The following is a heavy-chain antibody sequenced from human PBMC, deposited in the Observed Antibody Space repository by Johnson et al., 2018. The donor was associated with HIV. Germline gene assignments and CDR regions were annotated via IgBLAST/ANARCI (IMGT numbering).Heavy chain of an antibody. CDR2: INWNGGAT. V-gene: IGHV3-20*04. CDR3: AKESAFDI. Sequence: VQPVESGGRVVRPGGSLTLSCAASGFSFDDYGMTWVRQIAGKGLEWVSGINWNGGATGYADSVKGRFTISRDNAKNSLYLQMNSLRAEDTAVYYCAKESAFDIWGQGTMVTVSS. J-gene: IGHJ3*02. CDR1: GFSFDDYG.